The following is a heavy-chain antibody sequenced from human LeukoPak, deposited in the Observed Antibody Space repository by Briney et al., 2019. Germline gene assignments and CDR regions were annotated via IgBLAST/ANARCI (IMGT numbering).Heavy chain of an antibody. Sequence: WETLSLTCTVSGASISSYYWSWIRQPAGKGLEWIGRIYTSGSTNYTPSLKSRVTISVDTSKNQFSLKLSSVTAADTAVYYCAREHYDILTGYYPGNWFDPWGQGTLVTVSS. CDR2: IYTSGST. J-gene: IGHJ5*02. CDR3: AREHYDILTGYYPGNWFDP. CDR1: GASISSYY. V-gene: IGHV4-4*07. D-gene: IGHD3-9*01.